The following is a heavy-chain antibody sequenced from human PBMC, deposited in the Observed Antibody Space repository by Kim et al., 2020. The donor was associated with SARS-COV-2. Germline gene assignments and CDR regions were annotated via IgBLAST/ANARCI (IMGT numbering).Heavy chain of an antibody. J-gene: IGHJ4*02. CDR1: GFTFSSYA. CDR3: AKVDYPSGLFPGNFDY. V-gene: IGHV3-23*01. D-gene: IGHD3-16*01. Sequence: GGSLRLSCAASGFTFSSYAMSWVRQAPGKGLEWVSAISGSGGSTYYADSVKGRFTISRDNSKNTLYLQMNSLRAEDTAVYYCAKVDYPSGLFPGNFDYWGQGTLVNVSS. CDR2: ISGSGGST.